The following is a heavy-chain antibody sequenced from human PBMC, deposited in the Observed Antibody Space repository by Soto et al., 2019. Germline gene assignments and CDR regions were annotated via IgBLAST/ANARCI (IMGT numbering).Heavy chain of an antibody. CDR3: ASATMVRGFGD. CDR2: INHSGST. J-gene: IGHJ4*02. D-gene: IGHD3-10*01. V-gene: IGHV4-34*01. CDR1: GVSFSGYY. Sequence: SETLSLTCAVYGVSFSGYYWSWIRQPPGRGLEWIGEINHSGSTNYNPSLKSRVTISVDTSKNQFSLKLSSVTAADTAVYYCASATMVRGFGDWGQGTLVTVSS.